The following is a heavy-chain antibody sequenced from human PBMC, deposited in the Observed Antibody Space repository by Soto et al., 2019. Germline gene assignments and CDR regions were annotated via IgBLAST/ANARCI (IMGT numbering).Heavy chain of an antibody. CDR2: ISAYNDNT. J-gene: IGHJ4*02. Sequence: GASVKVSCTASGYTFNSYGISWVRQAPGQGLEWMGWISAYNDNTNYAQNLQGRVTMTTDTSTSTAYMELRSLRSDDTAVYYCARESPPADYWGQGTLVTVSS. CDR3: ARESPPADY. CDR1: GYTFNSYG. V-gene: IGHV1-18*01.